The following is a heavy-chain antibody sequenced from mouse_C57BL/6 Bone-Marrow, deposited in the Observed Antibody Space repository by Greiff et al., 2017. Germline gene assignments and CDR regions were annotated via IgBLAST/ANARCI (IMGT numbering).Heavy chain of an antibody. V-gene: IGHV5-15*01. CDR3: ARGDYDSSYAMDY. J-gene: IGHJ4*01. CDR1: GFTFSDYG. Sequence: DVMLVESGGGLVQPGGSLKLSCAASGFTFSDYGMAWVRQAPRKGPEWVGFISNLAYSIYYADTVTGRFTISRENAKNTMYMEMSSLRSEDTAMYYCARGDYDSSYAMDYWGQGTSVTVSS. CDR2: ISNLAYSI. D-gene: IGHD1-1*01.